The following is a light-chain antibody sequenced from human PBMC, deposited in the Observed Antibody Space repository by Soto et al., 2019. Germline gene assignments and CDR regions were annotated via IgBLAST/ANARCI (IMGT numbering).Light chain of an antibody. CDR1: NLGDKN. CDR3: QAWDSSTVI. CDR2: QHT. Sequence: SYELTQPPSVSVSPGQTATITCSGDNLGDKNACWYQKRPGQSPVLVIYQHTKRPSGIPERFSGSNSGRTATLTISGTQAMDEAHYFCQAWDSSTVIFGGGPKVTVL. J-gene: IGLJ2*01. V-gene: IGLV3-1*01.